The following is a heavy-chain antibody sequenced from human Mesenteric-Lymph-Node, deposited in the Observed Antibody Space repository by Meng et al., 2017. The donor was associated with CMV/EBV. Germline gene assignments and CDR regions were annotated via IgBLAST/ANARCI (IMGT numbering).Heavy chain of an antibody. Sequence: SVKVSCKLSGGTFRSFVISWVRQAPGQGLEWMGAIIPMFGTTKYAQKFQGRVTITSDESTRTAYMEVSSLRSEDTAVYYCARDVRGSGLLDHYYGMDVWGQGTTVTVSS. V-gene: IGHV1-69*13. CDR1: GGTFRSFV. D-gene: IGHD3-3*01. J-gene: IGHJ6*02. CDR3: ARDVRGSGLLDHYYGMDV. CDR2: IIPMFGTT.